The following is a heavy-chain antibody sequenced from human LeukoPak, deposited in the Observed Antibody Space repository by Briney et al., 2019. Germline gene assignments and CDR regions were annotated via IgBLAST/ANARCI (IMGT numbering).Heavy chain of an antibody. J-gene: IGHJ4*02. CDR1: GFTFSSYA. D-gene: IGHD3-10*01. CDR2: ISYNGNNK. CDR3: ARDDLGSIDY. V-gene: IGHV3-30*04. Sequence: GGSLRLSCAASGFTFSSYAMNWVRQALGKGLEWVALISYNGNNKYYADSVKGRFTISRDNSKNTLYLQMNSLKSEDTALYYCARDDLGSIDYWGQGTLVTVSS.